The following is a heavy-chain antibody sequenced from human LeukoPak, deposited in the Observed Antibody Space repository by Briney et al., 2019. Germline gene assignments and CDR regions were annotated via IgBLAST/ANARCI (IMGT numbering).Heavy chain of an antibody. J-gene: IGHJ3*02. D-gene: IGHD3-10*01. CDR2: IKQDGSEK. CDR1: GFTFSSYW. CDR3: ARARVRGVIRPGRGAFDI. V-gene: IGHV3-7*01. Sequence: GGPLRLSCAASGFTFSSYWMSWVRQAPGKGLEWVANIKQDGSEKYYVDSVKGRFTISRDNAKNSLYLQMNSLRAEDTAVYYCARARVRGVIRPGRGAFDIWGQGTMVTVSS.